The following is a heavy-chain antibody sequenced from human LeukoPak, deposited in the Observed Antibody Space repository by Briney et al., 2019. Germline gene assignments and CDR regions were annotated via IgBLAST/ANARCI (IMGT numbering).Heavy chain of an antibody. CDR1: GFTFSSYS. CDR2: ISSSSSYI. CDR3: ARDRSYSNSMDV. Sequence: GGSLRLSCAASGFTFSSYSMNWVRQAPGKGLEWVSSISSSSSYIYYADSVKGRFTISRDNAKNSPYLQMNSLRAEDTAVYYCARDRSYSNSMDVWGQGTTVTVSS. J-gene: IGHJ6*02. V-gene: IGHV3-21*01. D-gene: IGHD4-11*01.